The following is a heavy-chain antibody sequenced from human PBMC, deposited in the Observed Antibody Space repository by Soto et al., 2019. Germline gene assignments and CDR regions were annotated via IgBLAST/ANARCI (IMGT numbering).Heavy chain of an antibody. V-gene: IGHV4-61*01. Sequence: SETLSLTCTVSGDSVSNGNSYWSWIRQPPGKGLEWIGYTYYSGSTNYNPSLESRVTISVDTSKNQFSLRLSSVTAADTAVYYCARGGAYYYYDGMDVWGQGTTVTVSS. J-gene: IGHJ6*02. CDR2: TYYSGST. CDR3: ARGGAYYYYDGMDV. CDR1: GDSVSNGNSY.